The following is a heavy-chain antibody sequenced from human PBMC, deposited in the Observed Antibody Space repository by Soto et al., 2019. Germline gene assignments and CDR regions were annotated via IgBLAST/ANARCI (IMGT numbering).Heavy chain of an antibody. D-gene: IGHD6-19*01. J-gene: IGHJ5*02. CDR2: ISYDGSNK. CDR1: GVTFSSYA. Sequence: PWGSLRLSRASSGVTFSSYAMHWVRQAPVKGLEWVAVISYDGSNKYYADSVKGRFTISRDNSKNTLYLQMNSLRAEDTAVYYCARDGVAVAGMGWFDPWGQGTLVTVSS. V-gene: IGHV3-30-3*01. CDR3: ARDGVAVAGMGWFDP.